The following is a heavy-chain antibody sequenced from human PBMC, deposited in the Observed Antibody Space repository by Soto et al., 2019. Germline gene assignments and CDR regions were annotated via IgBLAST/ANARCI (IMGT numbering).Heavy chain of an antibody. CDR1: GFTFSSYS. D-gene: IGHD3-3*01. Sequence: PGGSLRLSCAASGFTFSSYSMNWVRQAPGKGLEWVSSISSSSSYIYYADSVKGRFTISRDNAKNPLYLQMNSLRAEDTAVYYCARDPGRSITIFGVVTDSSPNNWFDPWGQGTLVTVSS. CDR2: ISSSSSYI. V-gene: IGHV3-21*01. CDR3: ARDPGRSITIFGVVTDSSPNNWFDP. J-gene: IGHJ5*02.